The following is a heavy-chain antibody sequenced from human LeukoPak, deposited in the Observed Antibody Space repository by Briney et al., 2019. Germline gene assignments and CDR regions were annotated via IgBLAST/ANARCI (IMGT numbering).Heavy chain of an antibody. CDR1: GGSISSYY. D-gene: IGHD6-19*01. Sequence: SETLSLTCTVSGGSISSYYWSWIRQPPGKGLEWIGYIYYSGSTNYNPSLKSRVTISVDTSKNQFSLKLSSVTAADTAVYYCARRHSSGWRSSYWYFDLWGRGTLVTVSS. J-gene: IGHJ2*01. CDR2: IYYSGST. CDR3: ARRHSSGWRSSYWYFDL. V-gene: IGHV4-59*12.